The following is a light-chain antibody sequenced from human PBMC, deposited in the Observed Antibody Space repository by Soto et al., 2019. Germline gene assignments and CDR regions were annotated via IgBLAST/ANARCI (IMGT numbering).Light chain of an antibody. V-gene: IGKV1-5*03. CDR1: QSIGSW. CDR3: QQYNSYSS. Sequence: DIQMTQSPATLSASFGDRVTITCRASQSIGSWLAWFQQKPGKAPKVLIYKASSLESGVPSRFSGSGSGTEFTLTISSLKPDDFATYYCQQYNSYSSFGQGTKVDIK. CDR2: KAS. J-gene: IGKJ1*01.